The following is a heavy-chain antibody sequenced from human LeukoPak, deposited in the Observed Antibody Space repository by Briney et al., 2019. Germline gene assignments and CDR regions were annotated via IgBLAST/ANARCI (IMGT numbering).Heavy chain of an antibody. CDR1: GYTFTGYY. V-gene: IGHV1-46*01. D-gene: IGHD2-2*01. CDR2: INPSGGST. Sequence: GASVKVSCKASGYTFTGYYMHWVRQAPGQGLEWMGIINPSGGSTSYAQKFQGRVTMTRDMSTSTVYMELSSLRSEDTAVYYCARDFQDIVVVPAAIREPGDYYYYMDVWGKGTTVTVSS. J-gene: IGHJ6*03. CDR3: ARDFQDIVVVPAAIREPGDYYYYMDV.